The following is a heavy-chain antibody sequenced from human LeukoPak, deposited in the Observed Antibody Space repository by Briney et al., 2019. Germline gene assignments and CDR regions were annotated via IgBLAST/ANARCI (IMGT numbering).Heavy chain of an antibody. D-gene: IGHD2-15*01. Sequence: GGSLRLSCAASGFTVSRNHMNWVRQAPGKGLEWVSILYSAGVAYYADSVKGRFTISRDNAKNSLYLQMNSLRAEDTAVYSCARGADGVSSNSRGWFDPWGQGTLVTVSS. J-gene: IGHJ5*02. CDR2: LYSAGVA. CDR1: GFTVSRNH. V-gene: IGHV3-66*01. CDR3: ARGADGVSSNSRGWFDP.